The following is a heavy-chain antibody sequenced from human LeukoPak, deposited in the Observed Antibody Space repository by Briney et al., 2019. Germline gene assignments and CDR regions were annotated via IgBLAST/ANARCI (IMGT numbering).Heavy chain of an antibody. D-gene: IGHD5-12*01. CDR3: ASGSRYSGLLDY. Sequence: GGSLRLSCAASGFTFSDYWMHWIRQAPGKGLVWVSHINADEDRAAYADSVKGRFTISRDNARNTLYLQMISLRAEDTAVYYCASGSRYSGLLDYWGQGTLVTVSS. J-gene: IGHJ4*02. V-gene: IGHV3-74*01. CDR1: GFTFSDYW. CDR2: INADEDRA.